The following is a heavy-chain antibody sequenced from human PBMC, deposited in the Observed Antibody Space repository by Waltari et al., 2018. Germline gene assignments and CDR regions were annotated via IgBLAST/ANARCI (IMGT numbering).Heavy chain of an antibody. J-gene: IGHJ4*02. CDR1: GVTLSSNA. V-gene: IGHV1-2*02. D-gene: IGHD3-9*01. Sequence: QVRLMQSGAEVKTPGSAVKVSCKSFGVTLSSNALSWVRQAPGQGLEWMGWINPNSGGTNYAQKFQGRVTMTRDTSISTAYMELSRLRSDDTAVYYCAVQRDILTGYYPLFDYWGQGTLVTVSS. CDR3: AVQRDILTGYYPLFDY. CDR2: INPNSGGT.